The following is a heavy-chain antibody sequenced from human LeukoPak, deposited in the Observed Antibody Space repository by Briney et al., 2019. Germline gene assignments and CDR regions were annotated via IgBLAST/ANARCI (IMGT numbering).Heavy chain of an antibody. Sequence: SETLSLTCTVSGGSIRSSSYYWGWIRQPPGKGLEWIGRIYYSGSTYYNPSLKSRVTISVDTSKNQFSLKLSSVTAADTAVYYCARTKPSSGWYHYFDYWGQGTLVTVSS. CDR2: IYYSGST. V-gene: IGHV4-39*01. CDR1: GGSIRSSSYY. J-gene: IGHJ4*02. CDR3: ARTKPSSGWYHYFDY. D-gene: IGHD6-19*01.